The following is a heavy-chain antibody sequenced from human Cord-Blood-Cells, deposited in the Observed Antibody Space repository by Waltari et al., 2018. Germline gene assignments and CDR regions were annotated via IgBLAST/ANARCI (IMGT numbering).Heavy chain of an antibody. CDR3: ARAGGRGYYFDY. J-gene: IGHJ4*02. V-gene: IGHV3-7*01. Sequence: EVQLVESGGGLVQPGGSLRLSCAASGFTFSSHWMSWVRQAPGKGLEWVANIKQDGSEKYYVDSVKGRFTISRDNAKNSLYLQMNSLRAEDTAVYYCARAGGRGYYFDYWGQGTLVTVSS. CDR1: GFTFSSHW. D-gene: IGHD3-10*01. CDR2: IKQDGSEK.